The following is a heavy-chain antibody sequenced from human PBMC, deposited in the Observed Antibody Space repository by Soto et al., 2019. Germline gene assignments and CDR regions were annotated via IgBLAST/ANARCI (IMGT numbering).Heavy chain of an antibody. CDR1: GFTFSDYW. J-gene: IGHJ4*02. V-gene: IGHV3-7*05. CDR3: ASSMGRGGNDY. Sequence: EVQLVESGGGLVQPWGSLRLSCAASGFTFSDYWMSWVRQAPGKGLECVANIKTDGSEKYYVDPVKGRFTISRDNAKNSLYLQMNSLRAEDTAVYYCASSMGRGGNDYWGQGTLVAVSS. CDR2: IKTDGSEK. D-gene: IGHD3-10*01.